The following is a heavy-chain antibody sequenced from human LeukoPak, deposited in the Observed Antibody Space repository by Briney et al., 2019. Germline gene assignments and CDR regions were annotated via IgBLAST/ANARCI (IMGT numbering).Heavy chain of an antibody. J-gene: IGHJ4*02. V-gene: IGHV1-69*05. Sequence: SVKVSCKASGGTFSSYAISWVRQAPGQGLEWMGRIIPIFGTANYAQKFQGRVTITTDESTGTAYMELSSLRSEDTAVYYCARDSLDYYDSSGPRDHYWGQGTLVTVSS. CDR3: ARDSLDYYDSSGPRDHY. CDR2: IIPIFGTA. D-gene: IGHD3-22*01. CDR1: GGTFSSYA.